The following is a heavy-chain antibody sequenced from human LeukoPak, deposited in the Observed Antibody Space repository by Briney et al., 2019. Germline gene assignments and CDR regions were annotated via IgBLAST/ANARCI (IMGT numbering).Heavy chain of an antibody. D-gene: IGHD5-24*01. J-gene: IGHJ5*02. V-gene: IGHV3-66*02. CDR2: IWADGTT. CDR3: ARDGAGIESWVELDP. CDR1: GFSVSNHY. Sequence: GGSLRLSYAASGFSVSNHYMAWVRQAPGRRLEWVSFIWADGTTFYTDSVRGRFTVSRDQFKNTLYLQMSSLRPDDTALYYCARDGAGIESWVELDPWGQGTQVTVSA.